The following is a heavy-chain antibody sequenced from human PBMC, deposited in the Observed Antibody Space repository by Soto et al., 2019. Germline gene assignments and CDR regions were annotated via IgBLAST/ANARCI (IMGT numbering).Heavy chain of an antibody. CDR3: ARAQELWGGYYYYYGMDV. D-gene: IGHD2-21*01. CDR1: GGTFSSYA. V-gene: IGHV1-69*01. Sequence: QVQLVQSGAEVKKPGSSVKVSCKASGGTFSSYAISWVRQAPGQGLEWMGGIIPIFGTANYAQKFQGRVTITANESTSTAYMELSSLRSEDTAVYYCARAQELWGGYYYYYGMDVWGQGTTVTVSS. J-gene: IGHJ6*02. CDR2: IIPIFGTA.